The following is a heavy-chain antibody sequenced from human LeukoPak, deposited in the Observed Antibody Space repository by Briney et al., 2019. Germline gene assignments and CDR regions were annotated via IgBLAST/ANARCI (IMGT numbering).Heavy chain of an antibody. CDR1: GGTFSSYA. CDR3: ARAPAAAGEPYYYYYYMDV. J-gene: IGHJ6*03. CDR2: IIPIFGTA. D-gene: IGHD6-13*01. Sequence: SVKVSCKASGGTFSSYAISWVRQAPGQGLEWMGGIIPIFGTANYAQKFQGRVTITADESTSTAYMELSSLRSEDTAVYYCARAPAAAGEPYYYYYYMDVWGKGTTVTISS. V-gene: IGHV1-69*13.